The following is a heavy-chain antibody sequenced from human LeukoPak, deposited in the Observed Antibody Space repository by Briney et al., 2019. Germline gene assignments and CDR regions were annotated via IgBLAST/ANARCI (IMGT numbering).Heavy chain of an antibody. CDR2: ISSSSSYI. CDR1: GFTFSSYS. J-gene: IGHJ6*03. Sequence: PGGSLRLSCAASGFTFSSYSMNWVRQAPGKGLEWVSSISSSSSYIYYADSVKGRFTISRDNAKNSLYLQMNSLRAEDTAVYYCARARMIAEMDYYYCMDVWGKGTTVTVSS. CDR3: ARARMIAEMDYYYCMDV. D-gene: IGHD3-22*01. V-gene: IGHV3-21*01.